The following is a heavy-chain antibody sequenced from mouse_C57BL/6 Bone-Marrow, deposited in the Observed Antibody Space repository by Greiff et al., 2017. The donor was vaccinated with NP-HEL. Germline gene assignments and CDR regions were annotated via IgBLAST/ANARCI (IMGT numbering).Heavy chain of an antibody. J-gene: IGHJ1*03. CDR1: GYTFTSYG. D-gene: IGHD1-1*01. Sequence: QVQLKESGAELARPGASVKLSCKASGYTFTSYGISWVKQRTGQGLEWIGEIYPRSGNTYYNEKFKGKATLTADKSSSTAYMELRSLTSEDSAVYFCARGYYGSSFPWGTGTTVTVSS. V-gene: IGHV1-81*01. CDR3: ARGYYGSSFP. CDR2: IYPRSGNT.